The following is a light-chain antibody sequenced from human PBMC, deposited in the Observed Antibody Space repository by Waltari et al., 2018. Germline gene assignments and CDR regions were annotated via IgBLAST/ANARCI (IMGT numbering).Light chain of an antibody. CDR1: QSVNRN. CDR3: QQSIQWPYT. CDR2: GVS. V-gene: IGKV3D-15*01. Sequence: DIAMTQSPATLSLSPGERATLSCRASQSVNRNLAWYQQKPGQPPRLLIYGVSSRATGIPDRFTGSGSGMDFTLTISCLEPEDVGIYHCQQSIQWPYTFGQGTKVEIK. J-gene: IGKJ2*01.